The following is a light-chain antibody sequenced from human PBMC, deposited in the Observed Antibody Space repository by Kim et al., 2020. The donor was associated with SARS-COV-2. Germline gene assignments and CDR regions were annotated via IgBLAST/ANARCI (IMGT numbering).Light chain of an antibody. V-gene: IGLV2-14*03. CDR3: LSYTSSDVWL. Sequence: GRSITISCTGTSSDVGRYNFVSWYQHNPGKVPQLMIYDVNKRPSGVSSRFSGSKSGNTASLTISGLQAEDESDYYCLSYTSSDVWLFGGGTQLTVL. CDR2: DVN. J-gene: IGLJ3*02. CDR1: SSDVGRYNF.